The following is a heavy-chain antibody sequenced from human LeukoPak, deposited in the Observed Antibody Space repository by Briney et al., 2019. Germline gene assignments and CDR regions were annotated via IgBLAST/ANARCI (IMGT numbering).Heavy chain of an antibody. V-gene: IGHV3-53*01. CDR2: LYSDGNT. CDR1: GFTVITND. J-gene: IGHJ4*02. D-gene: IGHD1-14*01. CDR3: ARGVEPLAANTLAY. Sequence: GGSLRLSCAASGFTVITNDMTWVRQAPGKRLEWVSVLYSDGNTKYADSVQGRFTISRDNSKNTLYLEVNSLSPDDTAVYYCARGVEPLAANTLAYWGQGTLVTVSS.